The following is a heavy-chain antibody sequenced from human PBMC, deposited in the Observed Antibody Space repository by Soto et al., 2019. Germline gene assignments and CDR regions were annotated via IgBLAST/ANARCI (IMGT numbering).Heavy chain of an antibody. CDR3: AGRYYYDSSGYGY. V-gene: IGHV4-30-4*01. Sequence: SETLSLTCTVSGGSISSGDYYWSWIRQPPGKGLEWIGYIYYSGSTYYNPSLKSRVTISVDTSKNQFSLKLSSVTAADTAVYYCAGRYYYDSSGYGYWGQGTLVTVSS. D-gene: IGHD3-22*01. CDR2: IYYSGST. CDR1: GGSISSGDYY. J-gene: IGHJ4*02.